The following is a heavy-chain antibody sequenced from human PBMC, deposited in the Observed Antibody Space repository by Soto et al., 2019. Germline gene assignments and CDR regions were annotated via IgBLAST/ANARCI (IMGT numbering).Heavy chain of an antibody. CDR2: IYHSGST. CDR3: AAGGGLPRYD. D-gene: IGHD5-12*01. V-gene: IGHV4-30-2*01. J-gene: IGHJ4*02. Sequence: QLQLQESGSGLVKPSQTLSLTCAVSGGSISSGGYSWSWIRQPPGKGLEWIGYIYHSGSTYYNPYLKGRVTTAVDRPTTQFSLKLSSVTAADTAVYYCAAGGGLPRYDWGQGTLVTVSS. CDR1: GGSISSGGYS.